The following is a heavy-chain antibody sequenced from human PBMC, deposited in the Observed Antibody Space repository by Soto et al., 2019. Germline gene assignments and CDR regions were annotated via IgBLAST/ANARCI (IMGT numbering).Heavy chain of an antibody. J-gene: IGHJ5*02. CDR2: IIPIFGTA. Sequence: SVKVSCKASGGTFSSYAISWVRQAPGQGLEWMGGIIPIFGTANYAQKFQGRVTITADESTSTAYMELSSLRSEDTAVYYCAIVFRARLGSFDPWGQGTLVTVSS. D-gene: IGHD3-10*01. V-gene: IGHV1-69*13. CDR3: AIVFRARLGSFDP. CDR1: GGTFSSYA.